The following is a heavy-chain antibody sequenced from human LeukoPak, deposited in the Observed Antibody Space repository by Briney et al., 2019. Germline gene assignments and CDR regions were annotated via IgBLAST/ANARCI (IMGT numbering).Heavy chain of an antibody. CDR2: ISYSGST. CDR3: ASLTGDRDY. V-gene: IGHV4-59*01. CDR1: GGSISSYY. J-gene: IGHJ4*02. D-gene: IGHD7-27*01. Sequence: SETLSLTCTVSGGSISSYYWSWIRQPPGKGLEWIGYISYSGSTNYNPSLKSRVTISVDTSKNQFSLKLSSVTAADTAVYYCASLTGDRDYWGQGTLVTVSS.